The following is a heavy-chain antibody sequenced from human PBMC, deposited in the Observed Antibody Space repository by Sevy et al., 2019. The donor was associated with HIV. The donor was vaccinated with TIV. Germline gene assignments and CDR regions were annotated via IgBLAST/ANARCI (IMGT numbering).Heavy chain of an antibody. CDR1: GFTFSSYS. CDR2: ISSSSSTI. Sequence: GGSLRLSCAASGFTFSSYSMNWVRQAPGKGLEWVSYISSSSSTIYYADSVKGRFTISRDNAKNSLYLQMKSLRDEDTAVYYCARGLGGSYYALDAFDIWGQGTMVTVSS. CDR3: ARGLGGSYYALDAFDI. V-gene: IGHV3-48*02. J-gene: IGHJ3*02. D-gene: IGHD1-26*01.